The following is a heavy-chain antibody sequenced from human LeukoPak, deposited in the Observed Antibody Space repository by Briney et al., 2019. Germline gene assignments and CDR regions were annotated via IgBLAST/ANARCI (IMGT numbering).Heavy chain of an antibody. CDR3: ARSFWSGNRLSLDY. Sequence: GGSLRLSCAASGFTFSSYSMSWVRQAPGKGLEWVSSISSSSSYIYYADSVKGRFTISRDNAKNSLYLQMNSLRAEDTAVYYCARSFWSGNRLSLDYWGQGTLVTVSS. CDR1: GFTFSSYS. J-gene: IGHJ4*02. CDR2: ISSSSSYI. V-gene: IGHV3-21*01. D-gene: IGHD3-3*01.